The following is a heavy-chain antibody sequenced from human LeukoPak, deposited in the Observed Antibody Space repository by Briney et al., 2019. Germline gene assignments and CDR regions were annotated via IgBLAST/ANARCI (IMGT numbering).Heavy chain of an antibody. D-gene: IGHD3-22*01. J-gene: IGHJ3*02. CDR3: ARHSGYYYARDAFDI. Sequence: PSETLSLTCTVSAGFVSNSNYYWGWIRQPPGKGLEWIGGIYYSGSTYYNPSLESRVTISVDTSKNQFSLKLSSVTAADTAVYYSARHSGYYYARDAFDIWGQGTLVTVSS. CDR2: IYYSGST. CDR1: AGFVSNSNYY. V-gene: IGHV4-39*01.